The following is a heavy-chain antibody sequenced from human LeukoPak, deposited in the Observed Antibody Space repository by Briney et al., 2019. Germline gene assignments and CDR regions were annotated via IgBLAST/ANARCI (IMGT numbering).Heavy chain of an antibody. V-gene: IGHV4-61*02. D-gene: IGHD1-26*01. CDR2: IYTSGTT. CDR1: GGSISSGSYY. J-gene: IGHJ4*02. CDR3: AREMGIVVAPYFDY. Sequence: SQTLSLTCIVSGGSISSGSYYWSWIRQPAGKGLEWIGRIYTSGTTNYNPSLKSRVTISVDTSKNQFSLKLSSVTAADTAVYYCAREMGIVVAPYFDYWGQGTLVTVSS.